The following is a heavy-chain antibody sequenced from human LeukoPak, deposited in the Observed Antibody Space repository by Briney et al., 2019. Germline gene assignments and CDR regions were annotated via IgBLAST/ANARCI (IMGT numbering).Heavy chain of an antibody. CDR3: AKDLSRAVAADWFDP. D-gene: IGHD6-19*01. CDR1: GFGFRNYA. Sequence: GGSLRLSCAASGFGFRNYAMHWVRQAPGKGPEWLAVISNDGSLKDYADSVKGRFTISRDNSKNTLYLQMTNLRAADTAVYYCAKDLSRAVAADWFDPGDQGSLVTVSS. V-gene: IGHV3-30*04. J-gene: IGHJ5*02. CDR2: ISNDGSLK.